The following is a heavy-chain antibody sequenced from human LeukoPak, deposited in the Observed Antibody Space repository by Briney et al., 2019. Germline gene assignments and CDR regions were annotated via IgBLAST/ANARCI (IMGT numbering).Heavy chain of an antibody. Sequence: PPGGSLRLSCAVSGFTFSAYWMTWVRQAPGKGLEWVASMKEDGSEIYHVDSVKGRFTISRDNAKNSLYLQMNNLRAEDTAVYYCARDPYSSTWSYGMDVWGQGTTVTVSS. J-gene: IGHJ6*02. CDR1: GFTFSAYW. D-gene: IGHD6-13*01. V-gene: IGHV3-7*05. CDR3: ARDPYSSTWSYGMDV. CDR2: MKEDGSEI.